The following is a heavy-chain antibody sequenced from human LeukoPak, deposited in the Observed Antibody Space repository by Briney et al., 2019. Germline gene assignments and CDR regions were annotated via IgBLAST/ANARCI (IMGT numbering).Heavy chain of an antibody. D-gene: IGHD3-22*01. V-gene: IGHV4-39*07. CDR1: GGSIYSNSYY. Sequence: SETLSLTCTLSGGSIYSNSYYWGWIRQPPGKGLEWIGSTYYSGSTYYNPSLKSRVTLSVDTSKNQISLKLRSVTAADTAVYYCAREMLYDSTGYYVWGEGTLVTVSS. CDR2: TYYSGST. CDR3: AREMLYDSTGYYV. J-gene: IGHJ4*02.